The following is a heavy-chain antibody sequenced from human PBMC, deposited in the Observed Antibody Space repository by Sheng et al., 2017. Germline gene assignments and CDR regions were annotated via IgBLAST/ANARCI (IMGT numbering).Heavy chain of an antibody. CDR2: ISYDGSNK. J-gene: IGHJ6*02. V-gene: IGHV3-30*18. Sequence: QVQLVESGGGVVQPGRSLRLSCAASGFTFSSYGMHWVRQAPGKGLEWVAVISYDGSNKYYADSVKGRFTISRDNSKNTLYLQMNSLRAEDTAVYYCAKVGYGGNSENYGMDVWGQGTTVTVSS. CDR3: AKVGYGGNSENYGMDV. D-gene: IGHD4-17*01. CDR1: GFTFSSYG.